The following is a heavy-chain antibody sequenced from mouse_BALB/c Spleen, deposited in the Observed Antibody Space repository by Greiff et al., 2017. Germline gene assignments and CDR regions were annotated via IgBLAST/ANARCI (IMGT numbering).Heavy chain of an antibody. V-gene: IGHV5-17*02. J-gene: IGHJ2*01. CDR3: ARLYGYDGAYYFDY. CDR2: ISSGSSTI. Sequence: EVQVVESGGGLVQPGGSRKLSCAASGFTFSSFGMHWVRQAPEKGLEWVAYISSGSSTIYYADTVKGRFTISRDNPKNTLYLQMSSLKSEDTAMYYCARLYGYDGAYYFDYWGQGTTLTVSS. CDR1: GFTFSSFG. D-gene: IGHD2-2*01.